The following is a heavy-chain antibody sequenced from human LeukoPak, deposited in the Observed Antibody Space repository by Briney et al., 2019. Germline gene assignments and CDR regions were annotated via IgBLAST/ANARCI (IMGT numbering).Heavy chain of an antibody. CDR3: ARVLFSGYGGPYYYGMDV. Sequence: GRSLRLSCAASGFTFSSYAMHWVRQAPGKGLEWVAVISYDGSNKYYADSVKGRSTISRDNSKNTLYLQMNSLRAEDTAVYYCARVLFSGYGGPYYYGMDVWGQGTTVTVSS. V-gene: IGHV3-30-3*01. CDR2: ISYDGSNK. D-gene: IGHD5-12*01. J-gene: IGHJ6*02. CDR1: GFTFSSYA.